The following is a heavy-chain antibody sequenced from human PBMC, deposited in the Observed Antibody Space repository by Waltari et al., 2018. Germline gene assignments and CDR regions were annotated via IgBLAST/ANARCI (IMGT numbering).Heavy chain of an antibody. Sequence: QVQLVESGGGVVQPGRSLGLSCAASGFPFRSYAMPWVRQAPGKGLEWVAVISYDGSNKYYADSVKGRFTISRDNSKNTLYLQMNSLRAEDTAVYYCARPPSPQYSSSPMDVWGKGTTVTISS. V-gene: IGHV3-30-3*01. CDR3: ARPPSPQYSSSPMDV. D-gene: IGHD6-6*01. J-gene: IGHJ6*03. CDR1: GFPFRSYA. CDR2: ISYDGSNK.